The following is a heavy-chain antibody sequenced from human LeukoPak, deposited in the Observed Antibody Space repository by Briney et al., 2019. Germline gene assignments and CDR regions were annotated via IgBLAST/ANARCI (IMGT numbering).Heavy chain of an antibody. CDR1: GFTFSNSA. CDR3: AVDVIYESD. V-gene: IGHV1-58*01. J-gene: IGHJ4*02. CDR2: IDVGSGNT. Sequence: TSVKVSCKASGFTFSNSAVQWVRQARGQRLEWIGWIDVGSGNTNYAQKFQERVTITRDMSTSTAYMELSSLRSEDTAVYYCAVDVIYESDWGQGTLVTVSS. D-gene: IGHD2/OR15-2a*01.